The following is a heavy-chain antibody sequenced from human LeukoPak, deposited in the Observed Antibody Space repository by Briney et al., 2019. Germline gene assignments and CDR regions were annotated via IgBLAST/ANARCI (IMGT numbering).Heavy chain of an antibody. V-gene: IGHV3-33*01. J-gene: IGHJ4*02. Sequence: GGSLRLSCAASGFTFSSYGMHWVRQAPGKGLEWVAVIWYDGSNKYYADSVKGRFTISRDNSKNTLYLQMNSLRADDTAVYYCASGYSSDWAIDYWGQGTVVTVSS. CDR2: IWYDGSNK. D-gene: IGHD6-19*01. CDR3: ASGYSSDWAIDY. CDR1: GFTFSSYG.